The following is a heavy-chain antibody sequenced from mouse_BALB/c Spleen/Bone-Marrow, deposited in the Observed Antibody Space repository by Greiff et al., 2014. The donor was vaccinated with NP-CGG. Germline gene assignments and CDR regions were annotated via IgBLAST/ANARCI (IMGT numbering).Heavy chain of an antibody. Sequence: VNVVESGPELVKPGASVRISCTASSYTFTSYYIHWVKQRPGQGLEWIGWIYPGNVNTKYNEKFKGKATLTADKSSSTAYMQLSSLTSEDSAVYFCARFYYGSSYAMDYWGQGTSVTVSS. CDR3: ARFYYGSSYAMDY. CDR2: IYPGNVNT. V-gene: IGHV1S56*01. CDR1: SYTFTSYY. J-gene: IGHJ4*01. D-gene: IGHD1-1*01.